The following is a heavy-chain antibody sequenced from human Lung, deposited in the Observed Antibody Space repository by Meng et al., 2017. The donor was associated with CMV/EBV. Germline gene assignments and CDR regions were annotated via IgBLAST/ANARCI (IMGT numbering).Heavy chain of an antibody. CDR1: GFTFGDHY. Sequence: SLKISCTASGFTFGDHYMDWVRQAPGKGLEWVARSRNKASSYTTEYAASVRGRFTISRDESGNSLDLQMTSLKTVDTAVYYCARDNSATRYFDYWGQGXLVTVSS. J-gene: IGHJ4*02. D-gene: IGHD2/OR15-2a*01. CDR2: SRNKASSYTT. V-gene: IGHV3-72*01. CDR3: ARDNSATRYFDY.